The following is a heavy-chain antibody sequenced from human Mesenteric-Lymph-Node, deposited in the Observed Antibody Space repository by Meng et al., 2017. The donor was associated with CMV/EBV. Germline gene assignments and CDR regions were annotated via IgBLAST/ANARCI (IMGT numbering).Heavy chain of an antibody. CDR1: GFTFSSYS. CDR2: ISSSSSYI. V-gene: IGHV3-21*01. CDR3: AGGSAVGITGTTWGY. Sequence: GESLKISCAASGFTFSSYSMNWVRQAPGKGLEWVSSISSSSSYIYYADSVKGRFTISRDNAKNSLYLQMNSLRAEDTAVYYCAGGSAVGITGTTWGYWGQGTLVTVSS. D-gene: IGHD1-7*01. J-gene: IGHJ4*02.